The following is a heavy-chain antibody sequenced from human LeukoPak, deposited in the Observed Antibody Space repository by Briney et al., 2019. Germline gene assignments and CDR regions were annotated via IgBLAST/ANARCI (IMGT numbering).Heavy chain of an antibody. J-gene: IGHJ3*02. Sequence: GGSLRLSCAASGFTFDDYGMSWVRQAPGEGLEWVSGINWNGGSTGYADSVKGRFTISRDNAKNSLYLQMNSLRAEDTAVYYCARDDRYCSGGSCYRDAFDIWGQGTMVTVSS. D-gene: IGHD2-15*01. V-gene: IGHV3-20*04. CDR2: INWNGGST. CDR3: ARDDRYCSGGSCYRDAFDI. CDR1: GFTFDDYG.